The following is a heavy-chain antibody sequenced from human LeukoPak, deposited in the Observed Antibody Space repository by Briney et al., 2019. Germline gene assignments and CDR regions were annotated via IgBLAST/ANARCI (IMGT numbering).Heavy chain of an antibody. CDR2: IYYSGST. D-gene: IGHD5-18*01. Sequence: SETLSLTCAVYGGSFSGYYWSWIRQPPGKGLEWIGYIYYSGSTNYNPSLKSRVTISVDTSKNQFSLKLSSVTAADTAVYYCARGARGYSYGFKPSQFDYWGQGTLVTVSS. CDR3: ARGARGYSYGFKPSQFDY. CDR1: GGSFSGYY. J-gene: IGHJ4*02. V-gene: IGHV4-59*12.